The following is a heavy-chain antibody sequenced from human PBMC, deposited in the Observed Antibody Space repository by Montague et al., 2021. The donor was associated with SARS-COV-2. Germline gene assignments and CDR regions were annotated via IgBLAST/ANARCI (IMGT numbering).Heavy chain of an antibody. CDR3: ARGSGHYYSPFDN. Sequence: SETLSLTCTVSGGSISAYPWSWIRQPAGKALEWIGRINSNGSTNYNPSLKSQVTMSVDTSKNQFSLKLTSVTAADTAMDYCARGSGHYYSPFDNWGQGNLVTVSS. CDR2: INSNGST. CDR1: GGSISAYP. J-gene: IGHJ4*02. D-gene: IGHD2-15*01. V-gene: IGHV4-4*07.